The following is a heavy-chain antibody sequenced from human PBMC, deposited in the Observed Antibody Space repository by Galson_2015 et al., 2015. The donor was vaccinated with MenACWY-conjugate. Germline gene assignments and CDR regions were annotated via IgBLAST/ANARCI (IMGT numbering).Heavy chain of an antibody. CDR2: INSDGSAA. CDR3: ATYCSSPSCYANGAY. Sequence: SLRLSCAASGFTFSRDWTHWVRQSPGKGLGWVSRINSDGSAADYADSVKGRFTISRDNAKNTLYLQMNSLRAEDTAVYYCATYCSSPSCYANGAYWGQGTLVTVSS. J-gene: IGHJ4*02. D-gene: IGHD2-2*01. V-gene: IGHV3-74*01. CDR1: GFTFSRDW.